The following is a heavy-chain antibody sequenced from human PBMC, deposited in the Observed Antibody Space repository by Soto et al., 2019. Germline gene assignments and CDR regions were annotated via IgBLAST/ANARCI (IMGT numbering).Heavy chain of an antibody. CDR2: ITSSGSST. D-gene: IGHD1-26*01. CDR3: ARESGNRIDP. J-gene: IGHJ5*02. V-gene: IGHV3-11*01. CDR1: GFSFSDYY. Sequence: GGSLRLSCAASGFSFSDYYMSWIRQAPGKGLEWVSYITSSGSSTHYADSVKGRFTISRDNAKNSLYLQMNSLRAEDTAVYYCARESGNRIDPWGQGTLVTVSS.